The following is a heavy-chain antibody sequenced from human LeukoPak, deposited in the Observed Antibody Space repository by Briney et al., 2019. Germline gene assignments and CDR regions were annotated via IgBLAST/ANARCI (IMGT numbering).Heavy chain of an antibody. Sequence: GGSLRLSCAASGFTFSSYSMSWVGQAPGKGLEWVSSISSSGSFIYYADSVKGRFTISRDNAKNSLFLQMNSLRAEDTAVYYCAREDKLRYFDYWGQGSLVTVSS. J-gene: IGHJ4*02. CDR2: ISSSGSFI. CDR1: GFTFSSYS. D-gene: IGHD3-9*01. V-gene: IGHV3-21*06. CDR3: AREDKLRYFDY.